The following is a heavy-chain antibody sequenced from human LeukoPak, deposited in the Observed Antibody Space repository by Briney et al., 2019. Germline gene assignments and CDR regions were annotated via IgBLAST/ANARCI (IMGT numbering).Heavy chain of an antibody. V-gene: IGHV4-61*01. J-gene: IGHJ4*02. CDR3: ARDGYYGSGSHTAYFDY. CDR2: IYYSVST. Sequence: SQTLSLTCTVSGDSISSGNYYWSWIRQPPGKGLEWIGYIYYSVSTNYNPSLKSRVTISVDTSKNQFSLKLSSVTAADTAVYYCARDGYYGSGSHTAYFDYWGQGTLVTVSS. CDR1: GDSISSGNYY. D-gene: IGHD3-10*01.